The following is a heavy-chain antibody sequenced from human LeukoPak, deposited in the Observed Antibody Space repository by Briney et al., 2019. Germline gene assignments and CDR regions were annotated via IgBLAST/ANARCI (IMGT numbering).Heavy chain of an antibody. CDR2: ISAYNGNT. J-gene: IGHJ6*04. D-gene: IGHD3-10*01. V-gene: IGHV1-18*04. CDR3: ATNEGYGELDYGTDV. Sequence: ASVKVSCQASGYTFPRYGISWVRQAPGPGLEWMGWISAYNGNTNHAQKLQGRVTMTTDTSTSTAYMELMRLRSEETAVYSGATNEGYGELDYGTDVWGEGSTLTVSS. CDR1: GYTFPRYG.